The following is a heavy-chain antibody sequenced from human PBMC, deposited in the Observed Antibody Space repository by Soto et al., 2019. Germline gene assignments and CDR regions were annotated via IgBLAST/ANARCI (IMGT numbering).Heavy chain of an antibody. D-gene: IGHD1-1*01. J-gene: IGHJ4*02. V-gene: IGHV1-8*01. Sequence: ASVKVSCKASGYTFTSYDINWVRQATGQGLEWMGWMNPNSGNTAYAQKFQGRVTMTRNTSISTAYMELSSLRSEDTAVYYCARERTGPNFFDYRGQGSSVIVSS. CDR2: MNPNSGNT. CDR1: GYTFTSYD. CDR3: ARERTGPNFFDY.